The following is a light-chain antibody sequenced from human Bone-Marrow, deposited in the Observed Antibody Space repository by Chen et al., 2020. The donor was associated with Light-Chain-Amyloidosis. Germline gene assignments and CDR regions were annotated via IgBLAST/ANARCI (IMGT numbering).Light chain of an antibody. V-gene: IGKV3-20*01. CDR3: QQYGTSPLT. J-gene: IGKJ4*01. Sequence: EIVFPQSPGTLSLSPGEGANLSCRASQTISSNYLTWYQQKFGQAPRLLIYGSSSRSTGIPDRFTGSGSGTDFTLTINRLEPEDLAMYYCQQYGTSPLTFGGGTKVEIK. CDR1: QTISSNY. CDR2: GSS.